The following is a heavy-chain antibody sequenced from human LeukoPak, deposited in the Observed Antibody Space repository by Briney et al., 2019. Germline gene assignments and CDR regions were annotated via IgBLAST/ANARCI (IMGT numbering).Heavy chain of an antibody. V-gene: IGHV1-2*02. D-gene: IGHD5-18*01. J-gene: IGHJ4*02. CDR2: INPNSGGT. CDR1: GYTFTGYY. Sequence: ASVKVSCKASGYTFTGYYMHWVRQAPGQGLEWMGWINPNSGGTNYAQKFQGGVTMTRDTSISTAYMELSRLRSDDTAVYYCARLVDTAMVYYFDYWGQGTLVTVSS. CDR3: ARLVDTAMVYYFDY.